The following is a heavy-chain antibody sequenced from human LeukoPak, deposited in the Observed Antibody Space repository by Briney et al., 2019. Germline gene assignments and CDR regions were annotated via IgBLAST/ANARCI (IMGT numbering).Heavy chain of an antibody. Sequence: SVKVSCKASGGTFSSYAISWVRQAPGQGLEWMGRIIPILGIANYAQKFQGRVTITADKSTSTAYMELSSLRSEDTAVYYCAREGVWGRNDAFDIRGQGTMVTVSS. CDR2: IIPILGIA. D-gene: IGHD3-16*01. CDR3: AREGVWGRNDAFDI. V-gene: IGHV1-69*04. CDR1: GGTFSSYA. J-gene: IGHJ3*02.